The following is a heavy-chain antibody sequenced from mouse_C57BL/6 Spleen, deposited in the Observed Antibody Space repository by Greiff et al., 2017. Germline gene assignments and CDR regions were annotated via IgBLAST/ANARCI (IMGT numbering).Heavy chain of an antibody. J-gene: IGHJ3*01. Sequence: EVQGVESGGGLVKPGGSLKLSCAASGFTFSDYGMHWVRQAPETGLEWVAYISSGSSTIYYADTVKGRFTISRDNAKNTLFLQMTSLRSEDTAMYYCARPYYYGSPSWFAYWGQGTLVTVSA. CDR1: GFTFSDYG. CDR3: ARPYYYGSPSWFAY. CDR2: ISSGSSTI. D-gene: IGHD1-1*01. V-gene: IGHV5-17*01.